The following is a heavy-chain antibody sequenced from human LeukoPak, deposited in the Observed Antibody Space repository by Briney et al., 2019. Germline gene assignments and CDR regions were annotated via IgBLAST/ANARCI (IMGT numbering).Heavy chain of an antibody. CDR1: GYTFTSYG. V-gene: IGHV1-18*01. Sequence: ASVKVSCKASGYTFTSYGISWVRQAPGQGLEWMGSISAYNGNTNYAQKLQGRVTMTTDTSTSIPYMELRSLRSDDTAVYYCARAPYYDILTGPDYWGQGTLVTVSP. CDR3: ARAPYYDILTGPDY. D-gene: IGHD3-9*01. CDR2: ISAYNGNT. J-gene: IGHJ4*02.